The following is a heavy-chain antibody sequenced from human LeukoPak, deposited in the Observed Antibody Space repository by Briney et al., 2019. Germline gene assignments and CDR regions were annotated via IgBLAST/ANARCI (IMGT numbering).Heavy chain of an antibody. J-gene: IGHJ4*02. CDR3: ARGPEYSSSWYPHY. D-gene: IGHD6-13*01. V-gene: IGHV4-59*01. CDR1: GGSISSYY. Sequence: SESLSLTCTVSGGSISSYYWSWIRQPPGKGLEWIGYIYYSGSTNYNPSLKSRVTISVDTSKNQFSLKLSSVTAADTAVYYCARGPEYSSSWYPHYWGQGTLVTVSS. CDR2: IYYSGST.